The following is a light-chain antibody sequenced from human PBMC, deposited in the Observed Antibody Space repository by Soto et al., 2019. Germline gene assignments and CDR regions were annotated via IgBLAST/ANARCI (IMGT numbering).Light chain of an antibody. CDR3: CSYGGRSTYV. Sequence: QSALTQPASVSGSPGQSITISCTGTSSDVGSYNLVSWYQQHPGKAPKLMIYEDTKRPSGVSNCFSGSKSANTASLTISGLQPEDEADYFCCSYGGRSTYVFGTGTKVTVL. V-gene: IGLV2-23*01. J-gene: IGLJ1*01. CDR1: SSDVGSYNL. CDR2: EDT.